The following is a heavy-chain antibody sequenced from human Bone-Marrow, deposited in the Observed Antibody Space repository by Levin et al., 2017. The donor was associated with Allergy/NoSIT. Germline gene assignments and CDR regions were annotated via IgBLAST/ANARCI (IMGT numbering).Heavy chain of an antibody. D-gene: IGHD3/OR15-3a*01. Sequence: PSETLSLTCTVSGGSISSGGYYWSWIRQHPGKGLEWIGYIYHSGSTYYNPSLKSRITISPDTSKNQFSLNLTSVTAADTAVYYCARVPPFYDFWSNGGYRFDYWGQGILVTVSS. CDR3: ARVPPFYDFWSNGGYRFDY. CDR2: IYHSGST. V-gene: IGHV4-31*03. J-gene: IGHJ4*02. CDR1: GGSISSGGYY.